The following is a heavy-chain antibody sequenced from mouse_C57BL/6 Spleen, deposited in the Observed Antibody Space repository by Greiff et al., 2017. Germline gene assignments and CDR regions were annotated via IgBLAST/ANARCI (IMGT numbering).Heavy chain of an antibody. D-gene: IGHD2-4*01. Sequence: VHLVESGPGLVAPSQSLSITCTVSGFSLTSYAISWVRQPPGKGLEWLGVIWTGGGTNYNSALKSRLSISKDNSKSQVFLKMNSLQTDDTARYYCARNDYDGGYAMDYWGQGTSVTVSS. CDR2: IWTGGGT. J-gene: IGHJ4*01. CDR1: GFSLTSYA. V-gene: IGHV2-9-1*01. CDR3: ARNDYDGGYAMDY.